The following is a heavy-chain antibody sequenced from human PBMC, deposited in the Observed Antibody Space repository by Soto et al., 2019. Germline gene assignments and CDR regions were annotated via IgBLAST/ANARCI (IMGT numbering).Heavy chain of an antibody. CDR3: ARLSYYNYGMDV. Sequence: GESLKISCKGSGNSFTSHWISWVRQMPGKGLEWMGRIDPSDSYTNYSPSFQGHVTISVDKSITTAYLQWSSLRASDTAMYYCARLSYYNYGMDVWGQGTTVTVSS. J-gene: IGHJ6*02. V-gene: IGHV5-10-1*01. CDR2: IDPSDSYT. CDR1: GNSFTSHW.